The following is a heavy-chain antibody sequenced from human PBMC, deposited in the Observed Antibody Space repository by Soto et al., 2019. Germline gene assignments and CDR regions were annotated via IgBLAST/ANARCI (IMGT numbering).Heavy chain of an antibody. CDR2: IYYSGST. Sequence: SETLSLTCTVSGGSISSYYWSWIRQPPGKGLEWIGYIYYSGSTNYNPSLKSRVTMSLDTSKNQFSLKLSSVTPADTAVYYCARADYGSGSKANWFDPWGQGTLVTVSS. V-gene: IGHV4-59*01. CDR3: ARADYGSGSKANWFDP. D-gene: IGHD3-10*01. J-gene: IGHJ5*02. CDR1: GGSISSYY.